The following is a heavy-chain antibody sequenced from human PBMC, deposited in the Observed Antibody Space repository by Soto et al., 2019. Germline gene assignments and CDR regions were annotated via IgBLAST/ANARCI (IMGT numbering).Heavy chain of an antibody. D-gene: IGHD6-19*01. J-gene: IGHJ4*02. CDR3: AKDKPREAGTLRPLDYFDY. CDR1: GFTFSSYA. Sequence: GGSLRLSCAASGFTFSSYAMSWVRQAPGKGLEWVSAISGSGGSTYYADSVKGRFTISRDNSKNTLYLQMNSLRAEDTAVYYCAKDKPREAGTLRPLDYFDYWGQGTLVTVSS. CDR2: ISGSGGST. V-gene: IGHV3-23*01.